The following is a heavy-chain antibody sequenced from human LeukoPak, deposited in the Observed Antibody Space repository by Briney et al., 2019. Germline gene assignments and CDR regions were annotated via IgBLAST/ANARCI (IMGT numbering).Heavy chain of an antibody. CDR2: IYYSGST. CDR3: ARQERMTMVRGVIIIENYYYYMDV. CDR1: GGSISSSSYY. V-gene: IGHV4-39*01. D-gene: IGHD3-10*01. Sequence: SETLSLTCTVSGGSISSSSYYWGWIRQPPGKGLEGIGSIYYSGSTYYNPSLKSRVTISVDTSKNQFSLKLSSVTAADTAVYYCARQERMTMVRGVIIIENYYYYMDVWGKGTTVTISS. J-gene: IGHJ6*03.